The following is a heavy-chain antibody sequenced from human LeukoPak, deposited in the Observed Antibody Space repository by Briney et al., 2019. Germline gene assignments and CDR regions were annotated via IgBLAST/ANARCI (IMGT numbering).Heavy chain of an antibody. V-gene: IGHV4-39*07. CDR2: IYYSGST. Sequence: SETLSLTCTVSGGSVSSNSYSWGWIRQPPGKGLEWIGTIYYSGSTYYNPSLKSRVTILVDTSKNQFSLKLNSVTAADTAVYYCARTTEDCSSTSCYQYWFDPWGQGTLVTVSS. CDR1: GGSVSSNSYS. CDR3: ARTTEDCSSTSCYQYWFDP. J-gene: IGHJ5*02. D-gene: IGHD2-2*01.